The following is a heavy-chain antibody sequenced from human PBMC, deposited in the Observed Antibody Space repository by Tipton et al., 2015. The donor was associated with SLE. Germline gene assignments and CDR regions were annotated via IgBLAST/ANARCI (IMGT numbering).Heavy chain of an antibody. V-gene: IGHV4-30-4*01. CDR1: GGSISSGDYY. D-gene: IGHD6-6*01. CDR2: IFNSGTT. CDR3: ARGSFSSSSSWFDP. J-gene: IGHJ5*02. Sequence: TLSLTCTVSGGSISSGDYYWGWIRQPPGKGLEWIGYIFNSGTTYYNPSLERRITISVDTSRNHFSLKLNSVTAADTAVYYCARGSFSSSSSWFDPWGQGTLVTVSS.